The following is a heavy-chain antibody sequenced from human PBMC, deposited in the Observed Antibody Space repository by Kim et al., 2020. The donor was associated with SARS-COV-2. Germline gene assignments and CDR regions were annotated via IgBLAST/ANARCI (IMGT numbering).Heavy chain of an antibody. D-gene: IGHD3-10*01. CDR2: ISGSGGST. V-gene: IGHV3-23*01. CDR1: GFTFSSYA. J-gene: IGHJ4*02. CDR3: AKVAGLLWFGELLFAKKYYFDY. Sequence: GGSLRLSCAASGFTFSSYAMTWVRQAPGKGLEWVSAISGSGGSTYYADSVKGRFTISRDNSKNTLYLQMNSLRAEDTAIYYCAKVAGLLWFGELLFAKKYYFDYWGQGTLVAVSS.